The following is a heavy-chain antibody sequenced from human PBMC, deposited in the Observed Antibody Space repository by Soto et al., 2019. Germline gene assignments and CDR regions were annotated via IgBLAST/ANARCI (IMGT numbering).Heavy chain of an antibody. CDR3: ARALTYYDYVWGSYRYPYYFDY. V-gene: IGHV4-34*01. D-gene: IGHD3-16*02. Sequence: QVQLQQWGAGLLKPSETLSLTCAVYGGSFSGYYWSWIRQPPGKGLEWIGEINHSGSTNYNPSLKGRVTISVDTSKNQFSLKLSSVTAADTAVYYCARALTYYDYVWGSYRYPYYFDYWGQGTLVTVSS. CDR1: GGSFSGYY. J-gene: IGHJ4*02. CDR2: INHSGST.